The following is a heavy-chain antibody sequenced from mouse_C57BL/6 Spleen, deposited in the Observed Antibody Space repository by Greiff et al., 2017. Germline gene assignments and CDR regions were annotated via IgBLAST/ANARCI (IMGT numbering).Heavy chain of an antibody. Sequence: VTVVESGPGLVAPSQSLSITCTVSGFSLTSYAISWVRQPPGTGLEWLGVIWTGGGTNYNSALKSRLSISKKNSKSQVFLKIHSLQTDDTARYYCARKKLGLGYFDYWGQGTTLTVSS. CDR2: IWTGGGT. CDR1: GFSLTSYA. V-gene: IGHV2-9-1*01. D-gene: IGHD4-1*01. CDR3: ARKKLGLGYFDY. J-gene: IGHJ2*01.